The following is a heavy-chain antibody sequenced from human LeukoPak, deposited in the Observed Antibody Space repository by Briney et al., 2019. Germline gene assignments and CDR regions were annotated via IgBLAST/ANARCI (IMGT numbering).Heavy chain of an antibody. D-gene: IGHD2-21*02. Sequence: ASVKVSCKASGYTFTGYYMHWVQQAPGQGLEWMGWINPNSGGTNYAQKFQGRVTMTRDTSISTAYMELSRLRSDDTAVYYCARALVSRYCGGDCYWDAFDIWGQGTMVTVSS. CDR3: ARALVSRYCGGDCYWDAFDI. CDR1: GYTFTGYY. CDR2: INPNSGGT. V-gene: IGHV1-2*02. J-gene: IGHJ3*02.